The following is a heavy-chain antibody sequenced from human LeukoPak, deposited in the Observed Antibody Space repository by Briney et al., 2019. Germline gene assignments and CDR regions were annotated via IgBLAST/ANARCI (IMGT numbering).Heavy chain of an antibody. Sequence: PGGSLRLSCAASGFTFSRYWMSWVRQAPGKGLEWVANIKRDESEKYYVDSVKGRFTISRDNAKNSLYLQMNSLRAEDTALYYCARVKGSGYRNSIDYWGQGTLVTVSS. J-gene: IGHJ4*02. D-gene: IGHD3-3*01. CDR1: GFTFSRYW. CDR3: ARVKGSGYRNSIDY. V-gene: IGHV3-7*03. CDR2: IKRDESEK.